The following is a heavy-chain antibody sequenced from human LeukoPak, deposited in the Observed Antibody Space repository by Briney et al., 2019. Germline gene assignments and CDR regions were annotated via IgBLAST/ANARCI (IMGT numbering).Heavy chain of an antibody. CDR3: ARAPPDYCSSTSCQNYYYGMDV. J-gene: IGHJ6*02. CDR2: ISAYNGNT. D-gene: IGHD2-2*01. CDR1: GYTFTSYG. V-gene: IGHV1-18*01. Sequence: VASVKVSCKASGYTFTSYGISWLRQAPGQGLEWMGGISAYNGNTNYAQKLQGRVTMTTDTSTSTAYMELRSLRSDDTAVYYCARAPPDYCSSTSCQNYYYGMDVWGQGTTVTVSS.